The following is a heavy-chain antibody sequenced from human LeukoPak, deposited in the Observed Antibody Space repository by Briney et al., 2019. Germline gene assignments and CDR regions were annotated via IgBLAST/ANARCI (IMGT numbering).Heavy chain of an antibody. CDR2: ISSSSSYI. Sequence: GGSLRLSCAASGFTFSSYSMNWVRQAPGKGLEWVSSISSSSSYIYYADSVKGRFTISRDNAKNSLYLQMNSLRAEDTAVYYCARDSLLWFGESHPGYWGQGTLVTVSS. D-gene: IGHD3-10*01. CDR1: GFTFSSYS. J-gene: IGHJ4*02. V-gene: IGHV3-21*01. CDR3: ARDSLLWFGESHPGY.